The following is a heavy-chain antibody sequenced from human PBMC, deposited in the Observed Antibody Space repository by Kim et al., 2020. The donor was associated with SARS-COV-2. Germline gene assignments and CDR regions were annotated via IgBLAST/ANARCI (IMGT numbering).Heavy chain of an antibody. V-gene: IGHV3-21*04. Sequence: GGSLRLSCAASGFTFSSYSMNWVRQAPGKGLEWVSSISSSSSYIYYADSVKGRFTISRDNAKNSLYLQMNSLRAEDTAVYYCASQVRKYGMDVWGQGTTVTVSS. CDR2: ISSSSSYI. CDR3: ASQVRKYGMDV. CDR1: GFTFSSYS. D-gene: IGHD3-10*01. J-gene: IGHJ6*02.